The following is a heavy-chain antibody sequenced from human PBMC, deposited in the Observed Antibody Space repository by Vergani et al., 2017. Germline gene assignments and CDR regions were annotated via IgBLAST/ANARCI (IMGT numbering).Heavy chain of an antibody. J-gene: IGHJ2*01. D-gene: IGHD3-3*01. CDR1: GFTSAGYA. V-gene: IGHV3-9*02. CDR2: ISWNSNSI. Sequence: EVQLEESGGGLVLPGRSLRLSCVASGFTSAGYAMHWVRQAPGKGLEWGSGISWNSNSIGYADFVKGRFTISRDNAKNSLYLQMNSLRAEDTALYYCAKDHYDFWSGYPNLSPFDLWGRGTLVTVSS. CDR3: AKDHYDFWSGYPNLSPFDL.